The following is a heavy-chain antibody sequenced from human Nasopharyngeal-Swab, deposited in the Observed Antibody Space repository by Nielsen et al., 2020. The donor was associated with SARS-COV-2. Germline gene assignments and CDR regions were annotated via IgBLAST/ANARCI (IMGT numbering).Heavy chain of an antibody. V-gene: IGHV3-21*01. CDR3: ARDGFGESPYYYYGMDV. CDR2: ISSSTSYI. J-gene: IGHJ6*02. Sequence: GESLKISCAASGFTFGNYSMNWVRQAPGKGLEWVSSISSSTSYIYYADSVKGRFTISRDNAKNSLYLQMNSLRAEDTAVYYCARDGFGESPYYYYGMDVWGQGTTVTVSS. CDR1: GFTFGNYS. D-gene: IGHD3-10*01.